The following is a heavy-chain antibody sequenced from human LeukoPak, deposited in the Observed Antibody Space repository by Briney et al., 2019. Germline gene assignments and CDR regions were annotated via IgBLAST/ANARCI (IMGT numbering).Heavy chain of an antibody. CDR2: IYYSGST. Sequence: SQTLSLTCTVSGGSISSGGYSWSWIRQHPGKGLEWIGYIYYSGSTYYNPSLKSRVTISLDTSKNQFSLKLTSVTAADTAVYYCARGPTAELDYWGQGTLVTVSS. CDR1: GGSISSGGYS. CDR3: ARGPTAELDY. V-gene: IGHV4-31*03. J-gene: IGHJ4*02.